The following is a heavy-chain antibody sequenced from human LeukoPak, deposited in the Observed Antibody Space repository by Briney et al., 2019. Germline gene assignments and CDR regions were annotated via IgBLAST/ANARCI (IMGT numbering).Heavy chain of an antibody. CDR3: ARNILFAFDI. V-gene: IGHV3-30*03. Sequence: GRSLRLSCAASGFTFSSYGMHWVRQAPGKGLEWVAVISYDGSNKYYADSVKGRFTISRDNSKNTLYLQVNSLRAEDTAMYYCARNILFAFDIWGQGTMVTVSS. CDR2: ISYDGSNK. CDR1: GFTFSSYG. J-gene: IGHJ3*02.